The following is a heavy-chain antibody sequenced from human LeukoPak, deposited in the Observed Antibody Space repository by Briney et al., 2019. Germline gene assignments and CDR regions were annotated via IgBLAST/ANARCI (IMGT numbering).Heavy chain of an antibody. J-gene: IGHJ3*02. Sequence: PGGSLRLSCAASGFIFSNYALSWVRQAPGKGLEWVSDISGSGGNTYYAKSVRGRFTISRDNSKNTLYLQMNSLRAEDTAVYYCARSESQQLVDIWGQGTMVTVSS. V-gene: IGHV3-23*01. CDR3: ARSESQQLVDI. CDR1: GFIFSNYA. CDR2: ISGSGGNT. D-gene: IGHD6-13*01.